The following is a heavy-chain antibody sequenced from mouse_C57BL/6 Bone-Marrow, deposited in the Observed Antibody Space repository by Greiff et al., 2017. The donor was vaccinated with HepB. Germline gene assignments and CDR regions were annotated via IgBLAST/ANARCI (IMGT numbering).Heavy chain of an antibody. CDR2: INPNCGTT. D-gene: IGHD1-1*01. J-gene: IGHJ4*01. V-gene: IGHV1-39*01. CDR1: GYSFTDYN. Sequence: VQLQQSGPELVKPGASVKISCKASGYSFTDYNMNWVKQSNGKSLEWIGVINPNCGTTSYNQKFKGKATLTIDQSSSTAYMQLNSLTSEDSAVYYCAIFTTVAYYAMDYWGQGTSVTVSS. CDR3: AIFTTVAYYAMDY.